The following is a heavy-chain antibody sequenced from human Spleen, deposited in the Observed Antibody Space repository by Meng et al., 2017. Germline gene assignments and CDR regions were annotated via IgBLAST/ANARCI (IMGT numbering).Heavy chain of an antibody. J-gene: IGHJ4*02. CDR3: TRASLTVDLDY. V-gene: IGHV3-7*04. CDR2: MNAEGSGK. Sequence: GESLKISRAASGFTFSTPWMNWLRQAPGKGLEWVANMNAEGSGKYYVDSVKGRFTISRDKAKNSLYLLMNSLRVEDTAVYYGTRASLTVDLDYWGQGTLVTVSS. CDR1: GFTFSTPW. D-gene: IGHD6-19*01.